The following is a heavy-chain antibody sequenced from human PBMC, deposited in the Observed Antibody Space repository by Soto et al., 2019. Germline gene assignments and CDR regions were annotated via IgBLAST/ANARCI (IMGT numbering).Heavy chain of an antibody. D-gene: IGHD3-22*01. CDR3: ARMTDYYDSSGLLGEAFDI. CDR2: IYYSGST. J-gene: IGHJ3*02. V-gene: IGHV4-59*01. CDR1: GGSISSYY. Sequence: SETLSLTCTVSGGSISSYYCSWIRQPPWKGLEWIGYIYYSGSTNYNPSLKSRVTISVDTSKNQFSLKLSSVTAADTAVYYCARMTDYYDSSGLLGEAFDIWGQGTMVTVSS.